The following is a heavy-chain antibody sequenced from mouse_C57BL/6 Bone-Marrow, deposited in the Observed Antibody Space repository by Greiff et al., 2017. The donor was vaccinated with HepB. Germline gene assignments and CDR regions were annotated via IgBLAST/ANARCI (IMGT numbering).Heavy chain of an antibody. CDR2: IDPENGDT. CDR3: ARGGYYDSSYWYFDV. Sequence: EVQLQQSGAELVRPGASVKLSCTASGFNIKDDYMHWVKQRPEQGLEWIGWIDPENGDTEYASKFQGKATITADTSSNTAYLQLSSLTSEDTAVYYCARGGYYDSSYWYFDVWGTGTTVTVSS. CDR1: GFNIKDDY. D-gene: IGHD1-1*01. J-gene: IGHJ1*03. V-gene: IGHV14-4*01.